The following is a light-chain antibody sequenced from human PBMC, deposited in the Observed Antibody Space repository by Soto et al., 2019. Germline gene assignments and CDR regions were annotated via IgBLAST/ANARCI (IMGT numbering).Light chain of an antibody. V-gene: IGLV2-14*01. CDR2: EVS. J-gene: IGLJ2*01. CDR3: SSYTSSSTVV. CDR1: SSDVGGYKY. Sequence: QSALTQPASGSGSPGQSITISCTGTSSDVGGYKYVSWHQQHPGKAPKLMIYEVSNRPSGVSNRFSGSKSGNTASLTISGLQAEDEADYSCSSYTSSSTVVFGGGTQVTVL.